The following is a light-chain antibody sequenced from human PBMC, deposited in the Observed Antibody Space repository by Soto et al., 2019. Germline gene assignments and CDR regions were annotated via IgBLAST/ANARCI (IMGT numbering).Light chain of an antibody. CDR3: QNYNGAPWT. CDR1: QDINNY. J-gene: IGKJ1*01. V-gene: IGKV1-27*01. Sequence: DIQMTQSPSSLSASVGDRVTITCWASQDINNYLFWYQQKQGKVPKLLIYAASTLQSGVPSRFSGSGSGTDFTLTISSLQPEDVATYYCQNYNGAPWTFGQGTKVEIK. CDR2: AAS.